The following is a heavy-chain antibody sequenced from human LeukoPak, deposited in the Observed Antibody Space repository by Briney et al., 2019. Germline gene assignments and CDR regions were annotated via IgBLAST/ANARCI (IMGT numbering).Heavy chain of an antibody. D-gene: IGHD1-26*01. CDR3: AREKSDVKKNSGSTFDY. CDR2: ISSSGSTI. CDR1: GFTFSSYE. J-gene: IGHJ4*02. Sequence: GGSLRLSCAASGFTFSSYEMNWVRQAPGKGPEWVSYISSSGSTIYYADSVKGRFTISRDNAKNSLYLQMNSLRAEDTAVYYCAREKSDVKKNSGSTFDYWGQGTLVTVSS. V-gene: IGHV3-48*03.